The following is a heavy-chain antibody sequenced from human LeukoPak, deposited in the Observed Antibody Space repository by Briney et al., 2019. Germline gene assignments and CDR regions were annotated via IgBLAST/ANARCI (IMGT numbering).Heavy chain of an antibody. CDR2: IYYSGST. Sequence: SDTLSLTCAVSGYSISSSNWWGWIRQPPGKGLEWIGYIYYSGSTNYNPSLKSRVTMSVDTSKNQFSLKLSSVTALDTAVYYCARSGPYSSGSPYFDYWGQGTLVTVSS. D-gene: IGHD6-19*01. CDR1: GYSISSSNW. J-gene: IGHJ4*02. CDR3: ARSGPYSSGSPYFDY. V-gene: IGHV4-28*06.